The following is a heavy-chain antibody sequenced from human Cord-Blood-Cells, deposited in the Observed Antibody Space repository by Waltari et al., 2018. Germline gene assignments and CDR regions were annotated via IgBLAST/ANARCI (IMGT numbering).Heavy chain of an antibody. CDR1: GFSLSTSGMC. CDR3: ARIKAGAYSSSSFFDY. J-gene: IGHJ4*02. CDR2: IDWDDDK. V-gene: IGHV2-70*01. Sequence: QVTLRESGPALVKPTQTLTLTCTFSGFSLSTSGMCVSWIRQPPGKALEWLALIDWDDDKYYSTSLKTRLTISKDTSKNQVVLTMTNMDPVDTATYYCARIKAGAYSSSSFFDYWGQGTLVTVSS. D-gene: IGHD6-6*01.